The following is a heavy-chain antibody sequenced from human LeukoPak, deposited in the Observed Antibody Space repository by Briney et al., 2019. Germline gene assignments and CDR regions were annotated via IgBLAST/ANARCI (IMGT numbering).Heavy chain of an antibody. CDR1: GGSISSGGYY. D-gene: IGHD4-11*01. Sequence: PSQTLSLTCTVSGGSISSGGYYWSWIRQHPGKGLEWIGYIYYSGSTYYNPSLKSRVTLSVDASKNQFSLKLSSVTAADTAVYYCARVTTYWFEPRGQGTLVNVFS. J-gene: IGHJ5*02. V-gene: IGHV4-31*03. CDR2: IYYSGST. CDR3: ARVTTYWFEP.